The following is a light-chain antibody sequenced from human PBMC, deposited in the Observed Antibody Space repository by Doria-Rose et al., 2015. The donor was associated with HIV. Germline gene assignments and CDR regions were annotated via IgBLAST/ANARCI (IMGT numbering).Light chain of an antibody. CDR2: WAS. V-gene: IGKV4-1*01. Sequence: DIRMTQSPESLGMSLGERATLNCKSNQSLLYTSKNYLAWYQQEPGQPPKLLIYWASTRQSGVPARFSGSGSGTDFTLTISSLEAEDVAVYYCQQYCDTPSFGPGTTVDIK. CDR3: QQYCDTPS. J-gene: IGKJ3*01. CDR1: QSLLYTSKNY.